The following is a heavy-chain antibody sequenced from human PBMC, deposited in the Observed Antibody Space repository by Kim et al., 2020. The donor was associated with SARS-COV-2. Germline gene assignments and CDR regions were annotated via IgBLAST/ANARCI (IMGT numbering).Heavy chain of an antibody. J-gene: IGHJ4*02. V-gene: IGHV3-7*01. CDR1: GFSFSTSW. D-gene: IGHD3-10*01. CDR3: AKTSGFFDV. Sequence: GGSLRLSCAASGFSFSTSWMTWVRQAPGKGLEWVANIKEDGSENFYLDSVRGRFTISRDNAENSLTLQMDSLRAEYTAVYYCAKTSGFFDVWGQGTLVTVSS. CDR2: IKEDGSEN.